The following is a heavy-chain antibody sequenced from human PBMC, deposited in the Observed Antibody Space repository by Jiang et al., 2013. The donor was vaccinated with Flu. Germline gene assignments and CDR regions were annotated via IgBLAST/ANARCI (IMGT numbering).Heavy chain of an antibody. CDR2: ISHDGNSK. V-gene: IGHV3-30-3*01. CDR1: IRPSSSYA. CDR3: ARDQYFDY. Sequence: LVEVWGRRGPAWEVPEALLCSLWIRPSSSYAIHWVRQAPGKGLEWVAVISHDGNSKYYADSVKGRFTISRDNSNNTLYLQMNSLRAEDTAMYYCARDQYFDYWGQGTLVTVSS. J-gene: IGHJ4*02.